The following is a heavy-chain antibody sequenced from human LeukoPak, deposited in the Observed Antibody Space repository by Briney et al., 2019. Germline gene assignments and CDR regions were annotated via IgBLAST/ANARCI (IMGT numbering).Heavy chain of an antibody. V-gene: IGHV1-8*01. CDR2: MNPNTDKT. D-gene: IGHD6-13*01. Sequence: ASVKVSCKASGSTFTSSDINWVRQATGQGLEGMGWMNPNTDKTGYARNFQGRVTMTKNISISTAYMEVSSLTYEDTAIYYCARGRPGLASAGIYDFWGQGTLITVSS. CDR1: GSTFTSSD. J-gene: IGHJ4*02. CDR3: ARGRPGLASAGIYDF.